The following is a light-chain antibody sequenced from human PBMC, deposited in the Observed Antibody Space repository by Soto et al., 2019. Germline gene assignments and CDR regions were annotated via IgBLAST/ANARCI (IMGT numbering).Light chain of an antibody. J-gene: IGKJ4*01. CDR3: QQYNGYAPA. Sequence: DIQMTQSPSSLSASVVDRVTITCRASQSIDRWLAWYQQKPGKAPKVLIWDATTLHRGVPSRFSGSRSGTEFTLTISSLQPDDFATYYCQQYNGYAPAFGRGTKVDIK. CDR2: DAT. CDR1: QSIDRW. V-gene: IGKV1-5*01.